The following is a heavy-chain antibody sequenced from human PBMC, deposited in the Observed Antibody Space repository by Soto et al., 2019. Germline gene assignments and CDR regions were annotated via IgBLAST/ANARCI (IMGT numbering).Heavy chain of an antibody. CDR1: GFTFSSYA. Sequence: EVQLLESGGGLVQPGGSLRLSCAASGFTFSSYAMNWVRQAPGKGLEWVSVISGSGGSTYYADAVKGRFTISRDNSKNTRFRQMNSVGVEDTAVYYCGKSTVGRYFDLWGRGTLVTVSS. D-gene: IGHD4-17*01. V-gene: IGHV3-23*01. J-gene: IGHJ2*01. CDR2: ISGSGGST. CDR3: GKSTVGRYFDL.